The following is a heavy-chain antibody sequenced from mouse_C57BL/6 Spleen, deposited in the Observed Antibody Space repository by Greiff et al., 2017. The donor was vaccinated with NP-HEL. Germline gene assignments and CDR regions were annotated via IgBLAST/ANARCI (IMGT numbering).Heavy chain of an antibody. CDR1: GYTFTDYY. CDR3: AREGFTTVVATGYFDY. D-gene: IGHD1-1*01. J-gene: IGHJ2*01. CDR2: INPNNGGT. Sequence: VQLKQSGPELVKPGASVKISCKASGYTFTDYYMNWVKQSHGKSLEWIGDINPNNGGTSYNQKFKGKATLTVDKSSSTAYMELRSLTSEDSAVYYCAREGFTTVVATGYFDYWGQGTTLTVSS. V-gene: IGHV1-26*01.